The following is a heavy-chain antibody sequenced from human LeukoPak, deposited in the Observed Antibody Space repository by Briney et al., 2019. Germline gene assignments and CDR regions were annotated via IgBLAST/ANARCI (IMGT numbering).Heavy chain of an antibody. D-gene: IGHD3-3*01. CDR2: IKQDGSEK. CDR1: GFTFSSYW. CDR3: ARDYDDFWSGYYRGVVDY. V-gene: IGHV3-7*01. J-gene: IGHJ4*02. Sequence: GGSLRLSCAASGFTFSSYWMSWVRQAPGKGLEWVANIKQDGSEKYYVDSVKGRFTISRDNAKNSLYLQMNSLRAEDTAVYYCARDYDDFWSGYYRGVVDYWGQGTLVTVSS.